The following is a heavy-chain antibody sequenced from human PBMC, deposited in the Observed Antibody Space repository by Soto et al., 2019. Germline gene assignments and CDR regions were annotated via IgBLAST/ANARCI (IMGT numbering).Heavy chain of an antibody. J-gene: IGHJ6*02. CDR2: INHSGST. CDR3: TRDIVVVPAAIPMDV. CDR1: GGSFSGYY. Sequence: PSETLSLTCAVYGGSFSGYYWSWIRQPPGKGLEWIGEINHSGSTNYNPSLKSRVTISVDTSKNQFSLKLSSVTAADTAVYYCTRDIVVVPAAIPMDVWGQGTTVTVSS. V-gene: IGHV4-34*01. D-gene: IGHD2-2*02.